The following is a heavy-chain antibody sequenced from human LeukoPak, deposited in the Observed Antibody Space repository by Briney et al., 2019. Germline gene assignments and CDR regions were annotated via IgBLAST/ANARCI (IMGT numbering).Heavy chain of an antibody. D-gene: IGHD2-2*01. V-gene: IGHV5-51*01. CDR2: IYPGDSPI. CDR3: TRRPYCTSTVWHGGVWFDP. Sequence: GESLKISWKGSGYSFTSYWIAWVRQMPGKGLEWMGIIYPGDSPIRYSPSFQGQVTISVDKSITTAYLQWSSLKASDTAMYYCTRRPYCTSTVWHGGVWFDPWGQGTQVTVTS. CDR1: GYSFTSYW. J-gene: IGHJ5*02.